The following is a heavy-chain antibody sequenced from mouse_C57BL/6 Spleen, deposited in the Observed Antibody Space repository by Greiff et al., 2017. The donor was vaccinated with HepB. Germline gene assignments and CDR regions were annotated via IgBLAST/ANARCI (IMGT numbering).Heavy chain of an antibody. CDR1: GYTFTDYY. Sequence: VQLQQSGPELVKPGASVKISCKASGYTFTDYYMNWVKQSHGKSLEWIGDINPNNGGTSYNQKFKGKATLTVDKSSSTAYMGLRSLTSEDSAVYYCGRGYTGAMDYWGQGTSVTVSS. D-gene: IGHD2-14*01. CDR2: INPNNGGT. CDR3: GRGYTGAMDY. J-gene: IGHJ4*01. V-gene: IGHV1-26*01.